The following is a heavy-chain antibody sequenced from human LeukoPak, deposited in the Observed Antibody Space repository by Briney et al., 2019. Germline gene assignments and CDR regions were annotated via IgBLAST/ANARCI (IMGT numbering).Heavy chain of an antibody. Sequence: ASVKVSCKASGYTFTGYYMHWVRQAPGQGLEWMGWINPNSGGTNYAQKFQGRVTITADESTSTAYMELSSLRSEDTAVYYCARAYYDSSGQIDYWGQGTLVTVSS. CDR2: INPNSGGT. J-gene: IGHJ4*02. CDR3: ARAYYDSSGQIDY. V-gene: IGHV1-2*02. D-gene: IGHD3-22*01. CDR1: GYTFTGYY.